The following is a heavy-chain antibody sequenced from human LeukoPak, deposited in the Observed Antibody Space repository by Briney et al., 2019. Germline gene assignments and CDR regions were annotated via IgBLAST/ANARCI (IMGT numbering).Heavy chain of an antibody. J-gene: IGHJ4*02. D-gene: IGHD3-10*01. V-gene: IGHV3-11*01. CDR2: ISSRGTTI. CDR3: ARRESRGFSPYNDY. Sequence: WDSYISSRGTTISSADSVKGRFTISRDNAKNSLYLQMNSLRAEVTAVYYCARRESRGFSPYNDYWGQGTLVSVSS.